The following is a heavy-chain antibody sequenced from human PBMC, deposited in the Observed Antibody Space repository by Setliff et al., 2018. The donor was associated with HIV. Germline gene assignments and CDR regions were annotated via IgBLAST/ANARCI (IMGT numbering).Heavy chain of an antibody. V-gene: IGHV4-39*01. CDR1: DGSTRTSSYY. CDR3: ARSRGNYDSSGYYRWDIFDS. CDR2: VYYSGST. Sequence: PSETLSLTCTVSDGSTRTSSYYWGWIRQAPGKGLEWIGSVYYSGSTYYNPSLKSRVTISVDTSKNQFSLKLTSVTATDTAVYYCARSRGNYDSSGYYRWDIFDSWGQGTLVTVSS. D-gene: IGHD3-22*01. J-gene: IGHJ4*02.